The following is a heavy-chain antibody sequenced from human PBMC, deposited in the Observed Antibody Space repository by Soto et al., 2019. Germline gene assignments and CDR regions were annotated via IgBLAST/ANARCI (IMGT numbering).Heavy chain of an antibody. CDR3: ARDFSRIAAAQSP. Sequence: ASVKVSCKASGYTFTSYAMHWVCQAPGQRLEWMGWINAGNGNTKYSQKFQGRVTITRDTSASTAYMELSSLRSEDTAVYYCARDFSRIAAAQSPWGQGTLVTVSS. CDR1: GYTFTSYA. V-gene: IGHV1-3*01. J-gene: IGHJ5*02. CDR2: INAGNGNT. D-gene: IGHD6-13*01.